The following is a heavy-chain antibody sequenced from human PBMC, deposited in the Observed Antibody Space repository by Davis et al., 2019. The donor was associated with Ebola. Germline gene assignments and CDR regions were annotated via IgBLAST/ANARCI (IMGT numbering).Heavy chain of an antibody. Sequence: PGGSLRLSCGVSGLPFSVYFMDWVRQAPGKGLEWVANIKQDGSEKYYVDSVKGRFTISRDNAKNSLYLQMNSLRAEDTAVYYCARGERSSGWYLDYWGQGTLVTVSS. V-gene: IGHV3-7*01. D-gene: IGHD6-19*01. CDR1: GLPFSVYF. J-gene: IGHJ4*02. CDR2: IKQDGSEK. CDR3: ARGERSSGWYLDY.